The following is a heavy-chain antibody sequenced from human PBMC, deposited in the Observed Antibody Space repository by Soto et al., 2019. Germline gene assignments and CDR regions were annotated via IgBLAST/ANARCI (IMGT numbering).Heavy chain of an antibody. D-gene: IGHD1-1*01. CDR3: RVTGIAEVDY. CDR2: INPANGDA. V-gene: IGHV1-2*02. J-gene: IGHJ4*02. Sequence: QVQLVQSGAEVKKPGASVTVSFKASGYTFSGFYIHWVRQAPGQGLESMGWINPANGDANYPQKFQGRVTMTRDTSNSTAYMERSRLTSDDTAVYYCRVTGIAEVDYWGQGTLVTVSS. CDR1: GYTFSGFY.